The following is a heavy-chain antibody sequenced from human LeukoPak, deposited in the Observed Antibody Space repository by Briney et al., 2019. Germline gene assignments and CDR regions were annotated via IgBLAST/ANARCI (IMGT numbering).Heavy chain of an antibody. D-gene: IGHD3-10*01. CDR2: INHSGST. CDR3: ARDYCGSGSYFLQVRYHYFDY. CDR1: GGSFSGYY. J-gene: IGHJ4*02. Sequence: PSETLSLICAVYGGSFSGYYWSWIRQPPGKGLEWIGEINHSGSTNYNPSLKSRVTISVDTSKNQFSPKLSSVTAADTAVYYCARDYCGSGSYFLQVRYHYFDYWGQGTLVTVSS. V-gene: IGHV4-34*01.